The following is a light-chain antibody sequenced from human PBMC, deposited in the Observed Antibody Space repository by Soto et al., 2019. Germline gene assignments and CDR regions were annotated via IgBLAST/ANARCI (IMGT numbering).Light chain of an antibody. Sequence: DIQMTQSPSSLSASVGGRVTITCRASQSMSSYLNWYQQKPGKAPKLLIYAASSLQSGVPSRFSGSGSGTAFTLTIISLQPEDFATYYCQQSYSTPFTFGGGTKVDIK. CDR3: QQSYSTPFT. V-gene: IGKV1-39*01. J-gene: IGKJ4*01. CDR2: AAS. CDR1: QSMSSY.